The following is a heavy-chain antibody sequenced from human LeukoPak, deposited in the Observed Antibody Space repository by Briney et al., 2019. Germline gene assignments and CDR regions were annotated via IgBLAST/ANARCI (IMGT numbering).Heavy chain of an antibody. V-gene: IGHV2-70*11. Sequence: SGPALVKPTQTLTPTCTFSGFSLGTSGMCVSWIRQPPGKALEWLARIDWDDDKYYSTSLQTRLTISKDTSKNQVVLTMTNMDPVDTATYYCARAFPTVTTFDYWGQGTLVTVSS. J-gene: IGHJ4*02. CDR1: GFSLGTSGMC. D-gene: IGHD4-17*01. CDR2: IDWDDDK. CDR3: ARAFPTVTTFDY.